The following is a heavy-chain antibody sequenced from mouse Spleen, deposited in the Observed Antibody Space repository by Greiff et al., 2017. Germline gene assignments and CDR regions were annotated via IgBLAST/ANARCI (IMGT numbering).Heavy chain of an antibody. Sequence: QVQLKQSGAELVKPGASVKISCKASGYAFSSYWMNWVKQRPGKGLEWIGQIYPGDGDTNYNGKFKGKATLTADKSSSTAYMQLSSLTSEDSAVYFCARSALDSSGYYFDYWGQGTTLTVSS. CDR3: ARSALDSSGYYFDY. D-gene: IGHD3-2*02. CDR1: GYAFSSYW. CDR2: IYPGDGDT. V-gene: IGHV1-80*01. J-gene: IGHJ2*01.